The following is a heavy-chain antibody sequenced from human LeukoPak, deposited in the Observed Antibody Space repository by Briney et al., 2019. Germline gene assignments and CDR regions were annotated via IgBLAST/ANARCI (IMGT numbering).Heavy chain of an antibody. D-gene: IGHD3-3*01. CDR3: ARASAPYYDFWSGYLNWFDP. J-gene: IGHJ5*02. V-gene: IGHV3-30-3*01. Sequence: PGRSLRPSCAASGFTFSSYAMHWVRQAPGKGLEWVAVISYDGSNKYYADSVKGRFTISRDNSKNTLYLQMNSLRAEDTAVYYCARASAPYYDFWSGYLNWFDPWGQGTLVTVSS. CDR1: GFTFSSYA. CDR2: ISYDGSNK.